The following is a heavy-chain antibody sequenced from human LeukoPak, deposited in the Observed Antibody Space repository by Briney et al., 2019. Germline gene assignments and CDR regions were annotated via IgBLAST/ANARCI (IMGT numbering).Heavy chain of an antibody. J-gene: IGHJ5*02. CDR1: GGSISSYY. Sequence: SETLSLTCTVSGGSISSYYWSWIRQPAGKGLEWIGRIYTSGSTNYNPSFKSRVTMSVDTSKNQFSLKLSSVTAADTAVYYCARDRVTYSGSHLFDPWGQGTLVTVSS. CDR2: IYTSGST. V-gene: IGHV4-4*07. D-gene: IGHD1-26*01. CDR3: ARDRVTYSGSHLFDP.